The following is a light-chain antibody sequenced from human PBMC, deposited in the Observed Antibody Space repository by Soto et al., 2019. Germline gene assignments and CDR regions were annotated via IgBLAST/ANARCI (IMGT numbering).Light chain of an antibody. Sequence: QSALTQPASVSGSPGQSITISCSGTSSDVGTYNLVSWYQQRPGKAPKLMIYEGDKRPSGVSNRFSGSKPGNTAFLTISGLQAEDEADYYCLSYTGSGSLVVFGGGTKLTVL. J-gene: IGLJ2*01. CDR1: SSDVGTYNL. CDR2: EGD. V-gene: IGLV2-23*01. CDR3: LSYTGSGSLVV.